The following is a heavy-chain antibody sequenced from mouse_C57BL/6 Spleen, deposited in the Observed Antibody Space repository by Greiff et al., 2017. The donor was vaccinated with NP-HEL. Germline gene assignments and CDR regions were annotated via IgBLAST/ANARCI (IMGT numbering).Heavy chain of an antibody. J-gene: IGHJ4*01. CDR2: INPSTGGT. D-gene: IGHD2-5*01. V-gene: IGHV1-42*01. Sequence: EVQLQQSGPELVKPGASVKISCKASGYSFTGYYMNWVKQSPEKSLEWIGEINPSTGGTTYNQKFKAKATLTVDKSSSTAYMQLKSLTSEDSAVYYCATPYYSNYAMDYWGQGTSVTVSS. CDR1: GYSFTGYY. CDR3: ATPYYSNYAMDY.